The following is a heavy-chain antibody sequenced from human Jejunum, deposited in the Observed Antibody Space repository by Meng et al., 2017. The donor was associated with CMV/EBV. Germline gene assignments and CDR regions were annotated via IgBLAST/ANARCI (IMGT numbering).Heavy chain of an antibody. CDR3: TRALDY. CDR2: IRYDGGER. Sequence: LKISCAASGFNFQDYWMDWVRQAPGRGLEWVANIRYDGGERYYVNSVEGRFFIYRDNARNTLYLQMNSLRGDDSAIYYCTRALDYWGQGTPVTVSS. J-gene: IGHJ4*02. CDR1: GFNFQDYW. V-gene: IGHV3-7*04.